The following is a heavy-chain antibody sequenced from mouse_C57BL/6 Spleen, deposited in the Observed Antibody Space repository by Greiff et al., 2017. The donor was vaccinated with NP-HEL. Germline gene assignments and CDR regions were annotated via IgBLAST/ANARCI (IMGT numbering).Heavy chain of an antibody. CDR3: ARYGDY. Sequence: QVQLQQSGPELVKPGASVKISCKASGYAFSSSWMNWVKQRPGKGLEWIGRIYPGDGDTNYNGKFKGKATMTADKSSSTAYMQLSSLTSEDYEVYFCARYGDYWGQGTTLTVSS. V-gene: IGHV1-82*01. CDR2: IYPGDGDT. D-gene: IGHD1-1*02. J-gene: IGHJ2*01. CDR1: GYAFSSSW.